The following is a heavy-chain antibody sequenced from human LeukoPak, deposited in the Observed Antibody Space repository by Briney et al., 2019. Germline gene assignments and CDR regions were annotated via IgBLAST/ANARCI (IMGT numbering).Heavy chain of an antibody. CDR1: GDSISSYY. CDR2: IHTSGST. J-gene: IGHJ4*02. Sequence: SETLSLTCTVSGDSISSYYWSWIRQPAGKGLEWIGRIHTSGSTNHNPSLTSRVTMSVDTSKNQFSLRLTSVTAADTAVYYCARETAELGRSFDYWGQGAQVTVSS. CDR3: ARETAELGRSFDY. V-gene: IGHV4-4*07. D-gene: IGHD6-6*01.